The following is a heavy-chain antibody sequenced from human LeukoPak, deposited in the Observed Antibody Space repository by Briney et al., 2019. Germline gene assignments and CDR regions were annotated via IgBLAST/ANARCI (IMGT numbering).Heavy chain of an antibody. V-gene: IGHV1-2*05. J-gene: IGHJ5*02. CDR3: ARVPTRGYYYDSSGYYYVS. Sequence: ASVKVSCKASGYTFTGYYMHWVRQAPGQGLEWMGRINPNSGGTNYAQKFQGRVTMTRDTSISTAYMELSRLRSDDTDVYYCARVPTRGYYYDSSGYYYVSWGQGTLVTVSS. CDR1: GYTFTGYY. D-gene: IGHD3-22*01. CDR2: INPNSGGT.